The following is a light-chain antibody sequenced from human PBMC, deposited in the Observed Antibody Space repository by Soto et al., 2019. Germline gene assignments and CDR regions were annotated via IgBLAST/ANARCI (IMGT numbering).Light chain of an antibody. CDR3: HQYGTSPPT. Sequence: GAVSLYRRERATRSCRASENVRNNYLAWYQQKPGQAPRLLISGASKRATGIPDRFSGSGSGTDFTLTINILEPEDFAVYYCHQYGTSPPTFGSGT. J-gene: IGKJ3*01. CDR1: ENVRNNY. CDR2: GAS. V-gene: IGKV3-20*01.